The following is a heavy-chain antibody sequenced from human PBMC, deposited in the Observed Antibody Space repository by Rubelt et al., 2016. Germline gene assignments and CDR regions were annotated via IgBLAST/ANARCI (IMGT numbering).Heavy chain of an antibody. Sequence: GGGVVQPGRSLRLSCATSGFHFGSFALHWVRQAPGKGLEWVATISYNGIDDYNADSVKGRFTFSRASSRNTLYLKMNSLRPGETAVYNCVKDGEGAANYFAAWGQGALLTVSS. CDR2: ISYNGIDD. V-gene: IGHV3-30*18. J-gene: IGHJ4*02. D-gene: IGHD1-26*01. CDR3: VKDGEGAANYFAA. CDR1: GFHFGSFA.